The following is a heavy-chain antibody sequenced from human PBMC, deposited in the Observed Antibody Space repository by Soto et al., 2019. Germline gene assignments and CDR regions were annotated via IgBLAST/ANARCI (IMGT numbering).Heavy chain of an antibody. CDR2: ISYGGSER. CDR3: AKGGAASGTPFDY. V-gene: IGHV3-30*18. Sequence: ESGGGVVQPGRSLRLSCAASGFTFSTYGMHWVRQAPGEGLEWVAFISYGGSERYYTDSVKGRFTISRDNSKDTLSLQMDSLRAEDTAVYFCAKGGAASGTPFDYWGQGTLVTVSS. D-gene: IGHD6-13*01. J-gene: IGHJ4*02. CDR1: GFTFSTYG.